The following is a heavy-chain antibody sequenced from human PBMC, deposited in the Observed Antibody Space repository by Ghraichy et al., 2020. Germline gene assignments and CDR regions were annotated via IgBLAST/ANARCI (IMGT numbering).Heavy chain of an antibody. Sequence: GGSLRLSCAASGFTFSSYAMSWVRQAPGKGLEWVSAISGSGANTYYADSVKGRFTISRDNSKNTVYLQMNSLRAEDTATYYCARYCVSGVCPFYYGMDVWGQGTTVTVSS. CDR3: ARYCVSGVCPFYYGMDV. V-gene: IGHV3-23*01. D-gene: IGHD2-8*01. J-gene: IGHJ6*02. CDR1: GFTFSSYA. CDR2: ISGSGANT.